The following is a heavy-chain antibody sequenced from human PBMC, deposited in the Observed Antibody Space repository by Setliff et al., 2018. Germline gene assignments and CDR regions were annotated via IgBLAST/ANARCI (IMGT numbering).Heavy chain of an antibody. J-gene: IGHJ4*02. CDR2: VYKSGTT. V-gene: IGHV4-61*02. CDR3: ARDSHRLTTDPLFDH. Sequence: KPSETLSLTCTVSGDPLSSGSYFWTWIRQPAGKGLEWIGRVYKSGTTNYSPALKSRITLSIDTSSNEFSLNLRSVTAADTAIYYCARDSHRLTTDPLFDHWGQGALVTVSS. D-gene: IGHD6-25*01. CDR1: GDPLSSGSYF.